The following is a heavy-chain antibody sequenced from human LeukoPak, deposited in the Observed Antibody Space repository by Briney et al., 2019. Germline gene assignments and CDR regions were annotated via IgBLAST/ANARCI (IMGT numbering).Heavy chain of an antibody. CDR3: ARGGGPDYYDSSGCYFDY. Sequence: GGSLRLSCVASGFTFSSYWMSWVRQAPGKGLEWVANKKQDGSEKYYVDSVKGRFTISRDNAKNSLYLQMNSLRAEDTAVYYCARGGGPDYYDSSGCYFDYWGQGTLVTVSS. D-gene: IGHD3-22*01. J-gene: IGHJ4*02. CDR1: GFTFSSYW. CDR2: KKQDGSEK. V-gene: IGHV3-7*01.